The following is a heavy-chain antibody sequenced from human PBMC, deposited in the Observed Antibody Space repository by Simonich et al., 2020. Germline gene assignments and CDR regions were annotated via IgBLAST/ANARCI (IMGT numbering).Heavy chain of an antibody. D-gene: IGHD1-1*01. Sequence: QVQLVQSGAEVKKPGASVKVSCKASGYTFTSYGISWVGQAPGQGLGWMGWISAKNGNTNKAQKLQGRVTMTTDTSTSTAYMELRSLRSDDTAVYYCARSTTGTTAFDIWGQGTMVTVSS. CDR3: ARSTTGTTAFDI. J-gene: IGHJ3*02. CDR1: GYTFTSYG. CDR2: ISAKNGNT. V-gene: IGHV1-18*01.